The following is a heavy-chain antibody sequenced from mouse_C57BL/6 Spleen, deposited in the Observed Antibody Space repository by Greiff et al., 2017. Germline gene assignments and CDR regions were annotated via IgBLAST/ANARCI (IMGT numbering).Heavy chain of an antibody. J-gene: IGHJ4*01. CDR2: IRSKSNNYAT. D-gene: IGHD2-1*01. CDR1: GFSFNTYA. CDR3: VRVYYGNYVAMDY. V-gene: IGHV10-1*01. Sequence: EVKLVESGGGLVQPKGSLKLSCAASGFSFNTYAMNWVRQAPGKGLEWVARIRSKSNNYATYYADSVKDRFTISRDDSESMLYLQMNNLKTEDTAMYYCVRVYYGNYVAMDYWGQGTSVTVSS.